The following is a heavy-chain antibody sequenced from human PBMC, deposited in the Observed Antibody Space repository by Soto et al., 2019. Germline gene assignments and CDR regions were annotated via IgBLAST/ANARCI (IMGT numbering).Heavy chain of an antibody. J-gene: IGHJ4*02. CDR2: IWYDGSNK. D-gene: IGHD3-16*01. CDR1: GFTFSSYG. Sequence: QVQLVESGGGVVQPGRSLRLSCAASGFTFSSYGMHWVRQASGKGLEWVAVIWYDGSNKYYADSVKGRFTISRDNSKNTLYLQMNSLRAEDTAVYYCARGGLVDASFDYWGQGTLVTVSS. V-gene: IGHV3-33*01. CDR3: ARGGLVDASFDY.